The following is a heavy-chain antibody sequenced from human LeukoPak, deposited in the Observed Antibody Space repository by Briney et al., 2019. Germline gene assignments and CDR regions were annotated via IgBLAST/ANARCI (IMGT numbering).Heavy chain of an antibody. CDR3: AADLLRFLEWLPGDYGMDV. Sequence: ASVKVSFKPSGYTFSGFYIHWVRQAPGQGLEWMGWISPNSGGTDYAQRFQGRVTMTRDTSISTAYMELSSLRSDDTAVYYCAADLLRFLEWLPGDYGMDVWGQGTTVTVSS. J-gene: IGHJ6*02. D-gene: IGHD3-3*01. V-gene: IGHV1-2*02. CDR1: GYTFSGFY. CDR2: ISPNSGGT.